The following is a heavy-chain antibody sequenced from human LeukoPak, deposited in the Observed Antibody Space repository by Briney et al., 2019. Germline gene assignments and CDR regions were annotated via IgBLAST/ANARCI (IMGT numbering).Heavy chain of an antibody. CDR2: ISYSGNT. J-gene: IGHJ6*03. V-gene: IGHV4-39*02. CDR3: SRLTHSYYSDTSGYYPYYYMDV. D-gene: IGHD3-22*01. Sequence: SETLSLTCTVSAGSISSSDYYWGWIRQSPGRGLEWIGRISYSGNTYYNPSLKSRVTISVDTSKNHFSLRLSSVTAADTAVYYCSRLTHSYYSDTSGYYPYYYMDVWGEGTTVAVSS. CDR1: AGSISSSDYY.